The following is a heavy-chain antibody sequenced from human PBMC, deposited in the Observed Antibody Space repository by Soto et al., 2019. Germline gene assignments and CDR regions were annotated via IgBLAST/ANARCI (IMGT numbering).Heavy chain of an antibody. J-gene: IGHJ6*03. V-gene: IGHV4-59*01. CDR2: IYYSGST. Sequence: PSETLSLTCTVSGGSISSYYWSWIRQPPGKGLEWIGYIYYSGSTNYNPSLKSRVTISVDTSKNQFSLKLSSVTAADTAVYYCASHPYYDFWSGYSPYYYYYMDVWGKGTTVT. CDR1: GGSISSYY. D-gene: IGHD3-3*01. CDR3: ASHPYYDFWSGYSPYYYYYMDV.